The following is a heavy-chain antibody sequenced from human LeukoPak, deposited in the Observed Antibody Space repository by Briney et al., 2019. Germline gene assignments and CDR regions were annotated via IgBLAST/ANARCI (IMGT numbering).Heavy chain of an antibody. CDR3: AKDGVVVAATPGYYGMDV. CDR2: ILYDGNNK. D-gene: IGHD2-15*01. V-gene: IGHV3-30-3*01. Sequence: GGSLRLSCAASGFTFSTYAMHWVRQAPGKGLEWVAVILYDGNNKYYADSVKGRFTISRDNSKNTLYLQMNSLRAEDTAVYYCAKDGVVVAATPGYYGMDVWGQGTTVTVSS. CDR1: GFTFSTYA. J-gene: IGHJ6*02.